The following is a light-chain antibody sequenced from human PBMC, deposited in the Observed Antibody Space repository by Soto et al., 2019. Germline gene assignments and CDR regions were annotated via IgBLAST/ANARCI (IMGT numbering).Light chain of an antibody. Sequence: EIVLTQSPVTLSLSPGERATLSCRASQSVSSYLAWYQQKPGQAPRLLIYDASNRATGIPARFSGGGSGTDFTLTISRLEPEDFAVYYCQQDGSSGTFGQGTKVDI. CDR3: QQDGSSGT. V-gene: IGKV3-11*01. J-gene: IGKJ1*01. CDR1: QSVSSY. CDR2: DAS.